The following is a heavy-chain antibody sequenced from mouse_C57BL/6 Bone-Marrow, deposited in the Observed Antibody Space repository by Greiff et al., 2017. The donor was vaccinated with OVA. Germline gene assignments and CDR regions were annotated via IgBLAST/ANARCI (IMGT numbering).Heavy chain of an antibody. CDR1: GYTFTSYW. V-gene: IGHV1-5*01. CDR3: TSNWGGLAY. J-gene: IGHJ3*01. Sequence: EVQLQQSGTVLARPGASVKMSCKTSGYTFTSYWMHWVKQRPGQGLEWIGAIYPGNSDTSYNQKFKGKATLTAVTSASTAYMELSSLTNEDAAVYYGTSNWGGLAYWGQGTLVTVSA. CDR2: IYPGNSDT. D-gene: IGHD4-1*01.